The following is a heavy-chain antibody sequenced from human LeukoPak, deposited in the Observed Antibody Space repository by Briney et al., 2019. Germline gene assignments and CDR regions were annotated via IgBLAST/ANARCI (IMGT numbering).Heavy chain of an antibody. V-gene: IGHV4-39*07. Sequence: SETLSLTCTVSGGSISSSSYYWGWIRQPPGKGLEWIGSFYYSGSTYYNPSLKSRVTISVDTSKNQFSLKLSSVTAADTAVYYCAREANDYVWGSYAYWGQGTLVTVSS. CDR3: AREANDYVWGSYAY. CDR2: FYYSGST. D-gene: IGHD3-16*01. CDR1: GGSISSSSYY. J-gene: IGHJ4*02.